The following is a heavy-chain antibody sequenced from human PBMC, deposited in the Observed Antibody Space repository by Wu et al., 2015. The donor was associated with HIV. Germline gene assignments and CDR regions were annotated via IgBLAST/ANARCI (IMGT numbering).Heavy chain of an antibody. J-gene: IGHJ1*01. D-gene: IGHD1-26*01. CDR3: ARGIGYSGTYYFGEYYQH. V-gene: IGHV1-69*13. Sequence: QVQLVQSGAEVKKPGSSVKVSCKASGGTFSSYAISWVRQAPGQGLEWMGRIIPIFGTANYAQKFQGRVTITADESTSTAYMELSSLRSEDTAVYYCARGIGYSGTYYFGEYYQHWGQGTLVTVSS. CDR2: IIPIFGTA. CDR1: GGTFSSYA.